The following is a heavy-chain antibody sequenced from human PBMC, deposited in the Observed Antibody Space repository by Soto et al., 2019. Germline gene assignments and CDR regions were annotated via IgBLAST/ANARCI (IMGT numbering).Heavy chain of an antibody. V-gene: IGHV3-30*18. CDR2: ISYDGTNK. Sequence: QVQLVKSGGGEVQPGRSLTISCAASGFTFSTYGMHWVRQTPGKGLEWVSVISYDGTNKFYSDSVKGRFTISRDNFKNTLSLQMNSLRADDTAVYSCAKDLQSYGDYDYYCYSMDVCGRGTRVTVSS. CDR1: GFTFSTYG. D-gene: IGHD4-17*01. CDR3: AKDLQSYGDYDYYCYSMDV. J-gene: IGHJ6*02.